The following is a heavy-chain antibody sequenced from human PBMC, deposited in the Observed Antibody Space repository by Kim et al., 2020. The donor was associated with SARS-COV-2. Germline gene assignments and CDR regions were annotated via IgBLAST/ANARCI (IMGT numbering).Heavy chain of an antibody. J-gene: IGHJ6*02. CDR3: ARGYGSGSPYGMDV. V-gene: IGHV4-30-2*01. D-gene: IGHD3-10*01. Sequence: TPSLKSRVHISVDSSTNQYSLKLSSVTAADAAVYYCARGYGSGSPYGMDVWGQGTTVTVSS.